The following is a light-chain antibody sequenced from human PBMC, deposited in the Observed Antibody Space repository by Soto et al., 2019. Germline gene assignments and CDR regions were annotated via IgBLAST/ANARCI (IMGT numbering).Light chain of an antibody. V-gene: IGKV1-33*01. CDR1: QAISNY. CDR3: QQYDNPRPT. Sequence: DIQMTQSPSSLSASVGDRVTITCQASQAISNYLNWYQQKPGKAPKLLIYDASNLETGVPSRFSGSGSGTDFTFTISSLQPEDIATYYCQQYDNPRPTFGQGTKLEIK. J-gene: IGKJ2*01. CDR2: DAS.